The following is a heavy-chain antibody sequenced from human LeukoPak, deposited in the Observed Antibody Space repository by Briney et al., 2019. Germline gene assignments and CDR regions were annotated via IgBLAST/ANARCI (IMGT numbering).Heavy chain of an antibody. CDR3: ARDHFRCSGGSCYSEYFQH. D-gene: IGHD2-15*01. CDR1: GGTFSSYA. CDR2: IIPIFGTA. J-gene: IGHJ1*01. V-gene: IGHV1-69*05. Sequence: ASVTVSCKASGGTFSSYAISWVRQAPGQGLEWMGGIIPIFGTANYAQKFQGRVTITTDESTSTAYMELSSLRSEDTAVYYCARDHFRCSGGSCYSEYFQHWGQGTLVTVSS.